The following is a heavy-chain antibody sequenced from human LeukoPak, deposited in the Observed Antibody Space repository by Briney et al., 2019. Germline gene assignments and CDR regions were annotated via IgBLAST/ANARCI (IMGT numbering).Heavy chain of an antibody. Sequence: GGSLRLSCTASGFTFSDAWMSWVRQAPGKGLEWVGRVRSKADGGATDYAAPVKGRFTIWRDDSRNTLYLQMSSLRTEDTAVYYCTRRQKAPGYNDYRTRFDYWGQGTLVTVSS. V-gene: IGHV3-15*01. D-gene: IGHD3-9*01. CDR1: GFTFSDAW. CDR2: VRSKADGGAT. CDR3: TRRQKAPGYNDYRTRFDY. J-gene: IGHJ4*02.